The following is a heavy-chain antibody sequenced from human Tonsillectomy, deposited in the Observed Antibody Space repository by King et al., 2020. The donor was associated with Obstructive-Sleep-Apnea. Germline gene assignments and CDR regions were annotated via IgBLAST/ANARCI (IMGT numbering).Heavy chain of an antibody. Sequence: VQLVESGGGMVQPGGSLRLSCAASGFTCSGYAISWVRQAPGKGLEWGSAINTRGTTFYAGSVGGRFTISRDNSKYTVDLQVNSLRAEDTALYYCAKEGGGSGVYWVDSWGQGTLVTVSS. D-gene: IGHD3-10*01. CDR3: AKEGGGSGVYWVDS. CDR1: GFTCSGYA. J-gene: IGHJ4*02. CDR2: INTRGTT. V-gene: IGHV3-23*04.